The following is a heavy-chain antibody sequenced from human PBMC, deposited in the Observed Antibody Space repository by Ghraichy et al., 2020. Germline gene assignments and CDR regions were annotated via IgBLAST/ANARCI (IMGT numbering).Heavy chain of an antibody. CDR3: ARDIGGSYSSSWYGVAAFDV. J-gene: IGHJ3*01. CDR1: GYSISSGYY. D-gene: IGHD6-13*01. V-gene: IGHV4-38-2*02. Sequence: SETLSLTCDVSGYSISSGYYWGWIRQPPGKGLEWIGSIYHSGSTYYNPSLKSRVTISVDTSKNQFSLKLSSVTAADTAVYYCARDIGGSYSSSWYGVAAFDVCGQGTMVTVSS. CDR2: IYHSGST.